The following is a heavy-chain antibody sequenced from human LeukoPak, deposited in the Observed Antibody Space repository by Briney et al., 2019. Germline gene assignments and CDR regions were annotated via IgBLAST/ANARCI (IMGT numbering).Heavy chain of an antibody. CDR3: ASGKVVTATIDY. CDR1: GFTFSSYG. J-gene: IGHJ4*02. Sequence: GGSLRLSCAASGFTFSSYGMHWVRQAPGKGLEWVAVISYDGSNKYYADSVKGRFTISRDNSKNTLYLQMNSLRAEDTAVYYCASGKVVTATIDYWGQGTLVTVSS. CDR2: ISYDGSNK. V-gene: IGHV3-30*03. D-gene: IGHD2-21*02.